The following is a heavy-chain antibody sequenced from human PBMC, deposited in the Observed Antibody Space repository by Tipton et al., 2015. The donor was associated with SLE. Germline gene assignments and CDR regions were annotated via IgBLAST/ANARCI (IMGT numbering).Heavy chain of an antibody. J-gene: IGHJ4*02. CDR1: GGSISSYY. CDR3: AGAHLGVFDY. CDR2: IYTSGST. Sequence: TLSLTCTVSGGSISSYYWSWIRQPPGKGLEWIGYIYTSGSTNYNPSLKSRVTISVDTSKNQFSLKLSSVTAADTAVYYCAGAHLGVFDYWGQGTLVTVSS. V-gene: IGHV4-4*08. D-gene: IGHD2-8*01.